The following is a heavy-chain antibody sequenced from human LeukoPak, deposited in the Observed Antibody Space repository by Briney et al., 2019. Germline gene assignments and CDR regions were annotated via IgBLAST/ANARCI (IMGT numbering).Heavy chain of an antibody. CDR3: ATGYSSGWGNYYYGMDV. CDR1: GYTLTELS. V-gene: IGHV1-24*01. Sequence: ASVKVSCKVSGYTLTELSMHWLRQAPGKGLEWMGSFDPEDGETIYAQKFQGRVTMTEDTSTDTAYMELSSLRSEDTAVYYCATGYSSGWGNYYYGMDVWGQGTTVTVSS. J-gene: IGHJ6*02. D-gene: IGHD6-19*01. CDR2: FDPEDGET.